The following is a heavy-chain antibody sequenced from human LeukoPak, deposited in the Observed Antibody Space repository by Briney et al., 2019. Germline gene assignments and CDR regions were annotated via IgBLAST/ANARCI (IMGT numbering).Heavy chain of an antibody. J-gene: IGHJ4*02. D-gene: IGHD1-26*01. CDR3: AKGSGLVGALDS. CDR1: GFRFDDYA. Sequence: GRSLRLSCVGSGFRFDDYAMHWVRQAPGKVLEWVSGISWNSGDIGYADSVKGRFTISRDNAKNSVYLQMNSLKPEDMAFYYCAKGSGLVGALDSWGQGALVTVSS. CDR2: ISWNSGDI. V-gene: IGHV3-9*03.